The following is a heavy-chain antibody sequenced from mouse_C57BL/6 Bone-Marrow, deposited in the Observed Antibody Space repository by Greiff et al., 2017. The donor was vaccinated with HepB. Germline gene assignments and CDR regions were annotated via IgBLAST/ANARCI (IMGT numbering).Heavy chain of an antibody. D-gene: IGHD2-5*01. Sequence: VQLQQPGAELVRPGASVKLSCTASGFNIKDDYMHWVKQRPEQGLEWIGWIDPENGDTEYASKFQGKATITADTSSNTAYLQLSSLTSEDTAVYYCTTGGYSNPYYFDYWGQGTTLTVSS. V-gene: IGHV14-4*01. CDR3: TTGGYSNPYYFDY. CDR1: GFNIKDDY. J-gene: IGHJ2*01. CDR2: IDPENGDT.